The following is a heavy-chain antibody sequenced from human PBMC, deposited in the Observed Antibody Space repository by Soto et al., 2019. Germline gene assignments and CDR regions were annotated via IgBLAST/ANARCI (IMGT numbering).Heavy chain of an antibody. CDR2: IYHSGST. D-gene: IGHD3-22*01. V-gene: IGHV4-4*02. J-gene: IGHJ6*02. CDR3: ARRNYDSSGYYHYYYGMDV. Sequence: SETLSLTCAVSGGSISSSNWWSWVRQPPGKGLEWIGEIYHSGSTNYNPSLKSRVTISVDTPKNQFSLKLSSVAAADTAVYYCARRNYDSSGYYHYYYGMDVWGQGTTVTVSS. CDR1: GGSISSSNW.